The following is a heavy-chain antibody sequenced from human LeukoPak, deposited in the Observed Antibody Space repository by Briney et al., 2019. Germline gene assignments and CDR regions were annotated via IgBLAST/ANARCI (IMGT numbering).Heavy chain of an antibody. J-gene: IGHJ4*02. CDR3: TTERDNYFQY. D-gene: IGHD2-15*01. CDR2: IKSKTNGGTT. CDR1: GFTFSNVW. V-gene: IGHV3-15*01. Sequence: GRSLRLSCAASGFTFSNVWMSWVRQAPGKRLEWVGRIKSKTNGGTTDYAAPVKGRFTISRDDSKTTLYLQVNSLKPEDTALYYCTTERDNYFQYWGQGTLVTVS.